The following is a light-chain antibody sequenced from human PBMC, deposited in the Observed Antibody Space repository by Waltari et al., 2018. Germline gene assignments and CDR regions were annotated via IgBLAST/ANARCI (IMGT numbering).Light chain of an antibody. J-gene: IGLJ3*02. V-gene: IGLV3-25*03. Sequence: SYDLTQPASVSVSPGQTARITCSGDAFPKQYAYWYQKKPGQAPVLTIYKDTERPSGIPGRFSCSTSGTTFTLTITGVLAEDEAQYYCQAADSSERWVFGGGTKLTVL. CDR2: KDT. CDR1: AFPKQY. CDR3: QAADSSERWV.